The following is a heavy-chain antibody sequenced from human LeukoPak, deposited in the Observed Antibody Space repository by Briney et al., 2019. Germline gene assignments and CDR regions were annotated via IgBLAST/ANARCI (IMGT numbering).Heavy chain of an antibody. CDR3: AKDLMRDRWFGES. D-gene: IGHD3-10*01. CDR2: ISSTSRTI. Sequence: GGSLRLSCAASGFTFSSYTMNWVRQAPGKGLEWVSSISSTSRTIYYADSVKGRFTISRDTSKNTLYLQMNSLRTEDTAVYYCAKDLMRDRWFGESWGQGTLVTVSS. V-gene: IGHV3-48*01. J-gene: IGHJ5*02. CDR1: GFTFSSYT.